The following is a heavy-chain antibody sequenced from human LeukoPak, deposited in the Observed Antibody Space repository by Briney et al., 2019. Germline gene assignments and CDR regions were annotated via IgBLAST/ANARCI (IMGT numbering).Heavy chain of an antibody. CDR2: IYYSGST. Sequence: PSETLSPTCTVSGGSISSYYWSWIRQPPGKGLEWIGYIYYSGSTNYNPSLKSRVTISVDTSKNQFSLKLSSVTAADAAVYYCARARIVPAANWFDPWGQGTLVTVSS. D-gene: IGHD2-2*01. CDR1: GGSISSYY. J-gene: IGHJ5*02. CDR3: ARARIVPAANWFDP. V-gene: IGHV4-59*01.